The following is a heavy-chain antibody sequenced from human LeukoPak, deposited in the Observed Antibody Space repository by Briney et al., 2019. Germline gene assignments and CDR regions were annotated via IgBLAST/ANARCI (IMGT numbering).Heavy chain of an antibody. D-gene: IGHD4-17*01. CDR1: GYSFTTYY. J-gene: IGHJ5*02. Sequence: ASVKVSCKASGYSFTTYYMHWMRQAPGQGLEWMGGIIPIFGTANYAQKFQGRVTITTDESTSTAYMELSSLRSEDTAVYYCARDGGGGVDYGDYVSDWFDPWGQGTLVTVSS. V-gene: IGHV1-69*05. CDR2: IIPIFGTA. CDR3: ARDGGGGVDYGDYVSDWFDP.